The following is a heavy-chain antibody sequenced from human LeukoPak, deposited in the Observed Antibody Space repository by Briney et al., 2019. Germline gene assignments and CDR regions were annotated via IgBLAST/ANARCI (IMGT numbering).Heavy chain of an antibody. CDR1: GFTFSSYG. Sequence: GGSLRLSCAASGFTFSSYGMHWVRQAPGKGLEWVAVIWYDGSNKYYADSVKGRFTISRDNSKNTLYLQMNSLRAEDTAVYYCARDREGYCSSTSCSFFAEDGMDVWGQGTTVTVSS. D-gene: IGHD2-2*01. V-gene: IGHV3-33*01. CDR3: ARDREGYCSSTSCSFFAEDGMDV. CDR2: IWYDGSNK. J-gene: IGHJ6*02.